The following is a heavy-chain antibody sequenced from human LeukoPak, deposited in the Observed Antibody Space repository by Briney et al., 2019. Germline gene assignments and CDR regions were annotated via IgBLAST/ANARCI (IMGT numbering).Heavy chain of an antibody. CDR3: ATGYRVTWPTTRIDY. CDR1: GFPFDDHG. CDR2: IKWDGGRT. V-gene: IGHV3-20*04. Sequence: GGSLRLSCAASGFPFDDHGMSWVRQAPGKGLEWVSGIKWDGGRTGYADSVKGRFTISRDNAKNSVYLQMNSLRAEDTAVYYCATGYRVTWPTTRIDYWGQGTLVTVSS. J-gene: IGHJ4*02. D-gene: IGHD5/OR15-5a*01.